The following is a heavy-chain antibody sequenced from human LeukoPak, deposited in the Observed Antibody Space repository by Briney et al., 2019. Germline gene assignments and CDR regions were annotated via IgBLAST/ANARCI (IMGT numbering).Heavy chain of an antibody. Sequence: PGGSLRLSCAASGFTFSSYAMSWVRQAPGKGLEWVSAISGSGGSTYYADSVKGRFTISRDNSKNTLYLQMNSLRAEDTAVYYCAKVTQNGFTVVTPEHWFDPWGQGTLVTVSS. V-gene: IGHV3-23*01. CDR3: AKVTQNGFTVVTPEHWFDP. CDR2: ISGSGGST. J-gene: IGHJ5*02. CDR1: GFTFSSYA. D-gene: IGHD4-23*01.